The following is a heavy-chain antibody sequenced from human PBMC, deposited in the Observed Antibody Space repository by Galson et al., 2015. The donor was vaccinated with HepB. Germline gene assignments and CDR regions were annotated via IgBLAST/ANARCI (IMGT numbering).Heavy chain of an antibody. CDR3: ARDNYGGNRADDAFDI. Sequence: SVKVSCKASGYTFTSYAMHWVRQAPGQRLEWMGWINAGNGNTKYSQKFQGRVTITRDTSASTAYMELSSLRSEDTAVYYCARDNYGGNRADDAFDIWGQGTMITVSS. CDR1: GYTFTSYA. V-gene: IGHV1-3*01. D-gene: IGHD4-23*01. CDR2: INAGNGNT. J-gene: IGHJ3*02.